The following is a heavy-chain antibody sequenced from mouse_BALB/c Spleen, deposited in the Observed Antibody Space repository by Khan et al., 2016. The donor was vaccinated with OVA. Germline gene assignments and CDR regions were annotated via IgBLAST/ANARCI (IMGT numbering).Heavy chain of an antibody. CDR1: GFSLTSYG. Sequence: QMQLEESGPGLVAPSQSLSITCTVSGFSLTSYGVHWVRQPPGKGLVWLVVIWSDGSTNYNSVLKSRLSISQDNSKSQVFLKMNSLQTDDTAIYYCARWFDGYSSLYAMDYWGQGTSVTVSS. D-gene: IGHD2-3*01. CDR2: IWSDGST. V-gene: IGHV2-6*02. J-gene: IGHJ4*01. CDR3: ARWFDGYSSLYAMDY.